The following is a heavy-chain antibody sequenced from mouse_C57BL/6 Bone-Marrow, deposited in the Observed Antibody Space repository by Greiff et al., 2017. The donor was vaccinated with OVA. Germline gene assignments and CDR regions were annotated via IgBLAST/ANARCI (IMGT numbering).Heavy chain of an antibody. CDR3: ARDLDYGSSSGYFDV. V-gene: IGHV1-81*01. D-gene: IGHD1-1*01. CDR2: IYPRRGTT. J-gene: IGHJ1*03. Sequence: QVQLQQSGAELARPGASVKLSCKASGYTFTSYGISWVKQRPGQGLEWIGEIYPRRGTTYSNDKFKGKATLTADKSASKAYMELRRLTSEDSAVDFCARDLDYGSSSGYFDVWGTGTTVTVSS. CDR1: GYTFTSYG.